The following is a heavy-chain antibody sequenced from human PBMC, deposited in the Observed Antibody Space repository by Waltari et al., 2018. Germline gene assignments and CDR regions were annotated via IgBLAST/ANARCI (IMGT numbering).Heavy chain of an antibody. V-gene: IGHV3-48*04. J-gene: IGHJ6*03. D-gene: IGHD2-15*01. CDR3: ARDQEDVVVVATTPYYYYYYYMDV. Sequence: EVQLVESGGGLVQPGGSLRLSCAASGFTFSSYSMNWVRQAPGKGLEWVSYISSSSSTIYYADSVKGRFTISRDNAKNSLYLQMNGLRAEDTAVYYCARDQEDVVVVATTPYYYYYYYMDVWGKGTTVTVSS. CDR2: ISSSSSTI. CDR1: GFTFSSYS.